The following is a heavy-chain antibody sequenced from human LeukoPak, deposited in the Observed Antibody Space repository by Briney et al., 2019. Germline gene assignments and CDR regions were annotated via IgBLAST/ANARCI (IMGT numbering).Heavy chain of an antibody. D-gene: IGHD6-19*01. CDR3: TRGQWLDVWDF. Sequence: SETLSLTCTVSGGSISSSSYYWGWIRQPPGKGLEWIGSIYYSGSTYYNPSLKSRVTISVDTSKNQFSLKLSSVTAADTAVYYCTRGQWLDVWDFWGQGTLVTVSS. CDR2: IYYSGST. CDR1: GGSISSSSYY. V-gene: IGHV4-39*01. J-gene: IGHJ4*02.